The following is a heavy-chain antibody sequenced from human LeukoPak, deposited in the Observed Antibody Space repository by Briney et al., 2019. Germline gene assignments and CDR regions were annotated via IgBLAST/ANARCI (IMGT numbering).Heavy chain of an antibody. CDR3: AVSSGNDDAYDF. CDR1: GYNFFTSW. J-gene: IGHJ3*01. Sequence: GGSLKISCKTSGYNFFTSWIGWVRQMPEKGLDWMGIIYPTDSDTRLSPSFQGQVSISVDKSITTAYLQWDSLKASDTAIYYCAVSSGNDDAYDFWGQGTMVTVSS. CDR2: IYPTDSDT. D-gene: IGHD1-1*01. V-gene: IGHV5-51*01.